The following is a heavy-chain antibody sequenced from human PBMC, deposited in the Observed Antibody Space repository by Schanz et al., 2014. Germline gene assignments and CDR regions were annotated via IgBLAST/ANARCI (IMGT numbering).Heavy chain of an antibody. CDR3: ARGDPVAGLDY. V-gene: IGHV3-21*04. J-gene: IGHJ4*02. CDR1: GFIFSAYT. CDR2: ISSGGRNI. Sequence: EVQLVESGGGLVKPGESLRLSCAASGFIFSAYTMNWVRQAPGKGLEWVSSISSGGRNISYADSLKGRFTISRDNSKNTVYLQMNSLRGEDTGMYYCARGDPVAGLDYWGRGTLVTVSS.